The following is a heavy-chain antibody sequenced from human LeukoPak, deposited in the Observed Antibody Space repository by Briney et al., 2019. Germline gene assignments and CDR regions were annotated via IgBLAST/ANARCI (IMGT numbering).Heavy chain of an antibody. CDR1: GDSISSSSYY. V-gene: IGHV4-39*01. J-gene: IGHJ4*02. Sequence: PSETLSLTCTVSGDSISSSSYYWGWIRQPPGKGLEWIGSVYYSGSTYYHPSLKSRVTISVDTSKNQFSLKLSSVTAADTAVYYCARGGTMVRGVPDYWGQGTLVTVSS. CDR3: ARGGTMVRGVPDY. CDR2: VYYSGST. D-gene: IGHD3-10*01.